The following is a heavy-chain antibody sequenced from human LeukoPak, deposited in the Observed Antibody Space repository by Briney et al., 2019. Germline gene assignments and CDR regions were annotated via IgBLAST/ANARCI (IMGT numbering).Heavy chain of an antibody. J-gene: IGHJ6*02. CDR2: IYTNGRDT. Sequence: GGSLRLSCAASGFIFRSYGMNWVRQAPGKGLEWVSGIYTNGRDTRYAESVKGRFTISRDNSKSTLYLQMHSLRVEDTAVYYCAHLVWEYVGGLDVWGQGTTVTVSS. CDR1: GFIFRSYG. V-gene: IGHV3-23*05. CDR3: AHLVWEYVGGLDV. D-gene: IGHD1-26*01.